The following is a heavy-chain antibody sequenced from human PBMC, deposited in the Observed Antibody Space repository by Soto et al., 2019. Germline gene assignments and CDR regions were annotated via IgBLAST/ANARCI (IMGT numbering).Heavy chain of an antibody. CDR1: GFTFSDHY. CDR2: TRNKGNSCST. V-gene: IGHV3-72*01. Sequence: GGSLRLSCAASGFTFSDHYMDWVRQAPGKGLEWVGRTRNKGNSCSTEYAASVKGRFTISRDDSKNSLYLQMNSLKTEDTAVYYCTINYYDTSGYSIDIWGQGTMVTVSS. D-gene: IGHD3-22*01. J-gene: IGHJ3*02. CDR3: TINYYDTSGYSIDI.